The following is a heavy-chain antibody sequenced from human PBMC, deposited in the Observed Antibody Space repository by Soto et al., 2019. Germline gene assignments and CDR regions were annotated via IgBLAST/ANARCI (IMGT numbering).Heavy chain of an antibody. J-gene: IGHJ3*01. CDR1: AGSISTYY. Sequence: SETLSLTCAVSAGSISTYYWSWIRQPPGKALEWIAYIYNSGSTNYNPSLKSRVTISLDASKNHFSLRMSSVTAADTAVYYCARHMWIKDIVAYDAFDVWDQGTMVT. CDR2: IYNSGST. CDR3: ARHMWIKDIVAYDAFDV. D-gene: IGHD2-15*01. V-gene: IGHV4-59*12.